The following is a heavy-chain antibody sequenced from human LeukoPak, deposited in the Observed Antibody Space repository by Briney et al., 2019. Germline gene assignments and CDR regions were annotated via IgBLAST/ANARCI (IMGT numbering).Heavy chain of an antibody. Sequence: RASVKVSCKSSGYTLTGYSMHGVGQAPGQGLEWMGWINPNSGGTNYAQKFQGGVTMTRDTSISTAYMELSRLRSDDTAVYYCASGFGIAARAEYCQHWGQGTLVTVSS. CDR3: ASGFGIAARAEYCQH. V-gene: IGHV1-2*02. CDR2: INPNSGGT. D-gene: IGHD6-6*01. CDR1: GYTLTGYS. J-gene: IGHJ1*01.